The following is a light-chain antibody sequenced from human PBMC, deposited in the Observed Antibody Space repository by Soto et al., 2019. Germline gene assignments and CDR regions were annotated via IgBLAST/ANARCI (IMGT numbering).Light chain of an antibody. Sequence: QSVLTQPASLSGSPGQSITISCSGTSSDVGAFNYVSWYQHHPGKAPKLLIYEVTNRPSGVSNRFSGSKSGNTASLTISGLHAEDEADYYCRSYTSLSTLVFGTGTKVTVL. J-gene: IGLJ1*01. CDR1: SSDVGAFNY. CDR2: EVT. CDR3: RSYTSLSTLV. V-gene: IGLV2-14*01.